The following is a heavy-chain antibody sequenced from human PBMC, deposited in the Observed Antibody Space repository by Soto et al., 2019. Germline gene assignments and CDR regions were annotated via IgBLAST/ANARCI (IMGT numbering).Heavy chain of an antibody. Sequence: EVHLVESGGGLVQPGGSLRLSCATSGFTFTNYWTHWVRQAPGEGLVWVSRISGDGSRTNYADSVKGRFTISRDNAKTSLYLQMISLRADDTAVYYCARGAGGAYYLGYWGQGTLVTVSS. J-gene: IGHJ4*02. V-gene: IGHV3-74*01. CDR2: ISGDGSRT. CDR1: GFTFTNYW. CDR3: ARGAGGAYYLGY. D-gene: IGHD3-10*01.